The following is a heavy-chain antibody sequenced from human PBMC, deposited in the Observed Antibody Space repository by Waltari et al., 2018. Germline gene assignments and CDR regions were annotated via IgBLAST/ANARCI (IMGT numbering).Heavy chain of an antibody. D-gene: IGHD7-27*01. CDR1: GGSISSGDYF. CDR3: ASLLTGIDY. V-gene: IGHV4-30-4*08. Sequence: QVQLQESGPGLVKPSQTLSLTCTVSGGSISSGDYFWNWIRQPPGKGLEWIGYIYYSGTTYYTPSLKSRVTISVDTSKNQFSLKLTSVTAADTAVYYCASLLTGIDYWGQGTLVTVSS. CDR2: IYYSGTT. J-gene: IGHJ4*02.